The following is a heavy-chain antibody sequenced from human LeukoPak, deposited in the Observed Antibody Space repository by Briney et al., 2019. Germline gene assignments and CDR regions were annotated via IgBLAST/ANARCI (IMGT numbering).Heavy chain of an antibody. Sequence: SGTLSLSCGVSGGSISNTNWWSWVRQPPGQGLEWIGEISLTGLTHYNPSLESRVTVSLDKSKNQLSLNLTSVTAADTAVYYCARDSLTDDILTGFYQYYGMDVWGQGITVTVSS. V-gene: IGHV4-4*02. D-gene: IGHD3-9*01. CDR3: ARDSLTDDILTGFYQYYGMDV. CDR1: GGSISNTNW. J-gene: IGHJ6*02. CDR2: ISLTGLT.